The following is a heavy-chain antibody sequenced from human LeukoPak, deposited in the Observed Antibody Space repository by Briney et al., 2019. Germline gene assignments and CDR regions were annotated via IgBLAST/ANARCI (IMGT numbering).Heavy chain of an antibody. D-gene: IGHD2-2*01. J-gene: IGHJ6*03. Sequence: PSETLSLTCTVSGGSISSGDYYWSWIRQPPGKGLEWIGYIYYSGSTYYNPSLKSRVTISVDTSKNQFSLKLSSVTAADTAVYYCARGLGYCSSTSCYYYYMDVWGKGTTVTVSS. V-gene: IGHV4-30-4*08. CDR1: GGSISSGDYY. CDR2: IYYSGST. CDR3: ARGLGYCSSTSCYYYYMDV.